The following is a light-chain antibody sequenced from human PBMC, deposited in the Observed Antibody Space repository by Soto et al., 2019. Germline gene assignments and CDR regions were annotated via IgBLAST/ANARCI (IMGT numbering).Light chain of an antibody. CDR2: DVS. CDR3: TSFRRGPLYV. J-gene: IGLJ1*01. CDR1: SSDVGGSNY. V-gene: IGLV2-14*01. Sequence: QSALTQPASVSGSPGQSITISCTGTSSDVGGSNYVSWYQQLPGKAPKLMIYDVSDRPSGVSNRFSGSMSGDTATLTISGLQAEDEAYYYCTSFRRGPLYVFGTGTKLTVL.